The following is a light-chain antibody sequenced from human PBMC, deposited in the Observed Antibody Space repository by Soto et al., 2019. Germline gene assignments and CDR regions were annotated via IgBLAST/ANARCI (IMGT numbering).Light chain of an antibody. CDR2: GAS. V-gene: IGKV3-20*01. CDR1: QSVSSSY. Sequence: IVLTQSPATLSVSPGERATLSCRASQSVSSSYLAWYQQKPGRAHRLLIYGASTRAAGIPDRFSGSGSGTDFTLTIRSLEPEDFAVYYCKQYGKLPITFGQGTRLEI. CDR3: KQYGKLPIT. J-gene: IGKJ5*01.